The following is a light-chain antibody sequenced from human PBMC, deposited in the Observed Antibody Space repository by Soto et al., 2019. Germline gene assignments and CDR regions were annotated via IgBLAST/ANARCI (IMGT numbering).Light chain of an antibody. Sequence: QSALTQPASVSGSPGQSITISCTGDRTDVGKYNLVSWYQQHPGTAPKLILFEVNKRPSVVSHRFSGSKSGNTASLTISGLQAEDESDYYCCSYAGTRTGVFGGGTKVTVL. J-gene: IGLJ3*02. CDR1: RTDVGKYNL. V-gene: IGLV2-23*02. CDR3: CSYAGTRTGV. CDR2: EVN.